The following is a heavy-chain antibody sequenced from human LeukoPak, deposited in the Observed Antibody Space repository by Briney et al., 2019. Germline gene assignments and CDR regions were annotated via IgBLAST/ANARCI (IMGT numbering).Heavy chain of an antibody. CDR3: ARDLFDS. CDR1: GFTFSTYW. Sequence: GGSLRLSCAAPGFTFSTYWMTWVRQAPGMGLEWVANIKQDGSEKYYVDSVKGRFTISRDNAKNSLYLQMNSLRAEDTAVYYCARDLFDSWGQGTLVTVSS. J-gene: IGHJ4*02. V-gene: IGHV3-7*01. CDR2: IKQDGSEK.